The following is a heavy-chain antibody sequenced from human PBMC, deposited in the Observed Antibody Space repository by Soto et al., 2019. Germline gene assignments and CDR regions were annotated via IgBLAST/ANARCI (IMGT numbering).Heavy chain of an antibody. D-gene: IGHD3-22*01. Sequence: QVQLVQSGAEVKKPGASVKVSCKASGYTFTSYGISWVRQAPGQGLEWMGWISAYNGNTNYAQKLQGRVTMTTDTDTSPGNMELRSLRSDDTAVSYCASSLSGYFTHFDYWGQGTLVTVSS. CDR3: ASSLSGYFTHFDY. CDR2: ISAYNGNT. V-gene: IGHV1-18*01. CDR1: GYTFTSYG. J-gene: IGHJ4*02.